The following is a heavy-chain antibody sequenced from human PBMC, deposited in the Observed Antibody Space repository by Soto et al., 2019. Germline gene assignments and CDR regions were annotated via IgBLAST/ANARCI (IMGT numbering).Heavy chain of an antibody. CDR1: GGAISSDY. CDR3: ARGRYCTGGSCYYDY. D-gene: IGHD2-15*01. Sequence: SETLSLSCNVSGGAISSDYWSWIRQPAGKGLEWIGRIYTSGSTNYNPSLKSRVTMSVDTSKNQFSLKLSSVTAADTAVYYCARGRYCTGGSCYYDYWGQGTPVIVST. J-gene: IGHJ4*03. V-gene: IGHV4-4*07. CDR2: IYTSGST.